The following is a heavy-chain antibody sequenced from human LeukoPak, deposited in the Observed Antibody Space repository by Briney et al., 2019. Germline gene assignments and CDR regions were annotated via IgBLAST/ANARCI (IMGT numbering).Heavy chain of an antibody. CDR2: IYHSGST. Sequence: SETLSLTCAVSGGSISSSNWWSWVRQPLGKGLEWIGEIYHSGSTNYNPSLKSRVTISVDKSKNQFSLKLSSVTAADTAVYYCARGQYSSGWSYYFDYWGQGTLVTVSS. CDR3: ARGQYSSGWSYYFDY. J-gene: IGHJ4*02. V-gene: IGHV4-4*02. CDR1: GGSISSSNW. D-gene: IGHD6-19*01.